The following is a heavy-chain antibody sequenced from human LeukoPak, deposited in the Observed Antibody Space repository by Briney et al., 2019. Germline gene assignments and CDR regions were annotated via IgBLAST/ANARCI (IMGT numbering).Heavy chain of an antibody. CDR1: GFTFSSYW. CDR2: IKQDGSEK. V-gene: IGHV3-7*01. D-gene: IGHD3-16*01. Sequence: GGSLTLSCAASGFTFSSYWMSWVRQAPGKGLEWVANIKQDGSEKYYVDSVKGRFTISRDNAKNSLYLQMNSLRAEDTAVYYCARDSIRTNWDYFDYWGQGTLVTVSS. CDR3: ARDSIRTNWDYFDY. J-gene: IGHJ4*02.